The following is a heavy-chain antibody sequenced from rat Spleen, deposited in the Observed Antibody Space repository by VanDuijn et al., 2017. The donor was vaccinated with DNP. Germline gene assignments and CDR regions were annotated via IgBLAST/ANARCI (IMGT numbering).Heavy chain of an antibody. D-gene: IGHD1-4*01. CDR2: TNYNGGST. V-gene: IGHV5-22*01. CDR3: ARHVLPLRVWDY. CDR1: GFTFSDYY. Sequence: EVQLVESGGGLVQPGGSLKLSCVASGFTFSDYYMAWVRQAPTKGLEWVAYTNYNGGSTYNGDSVKGRFTISRDNAKSTLYLQMNSLRSEDMATYYCARHVLPLRVWDYWGQGVMVTVSS. J-gene: IGHJ2*01.